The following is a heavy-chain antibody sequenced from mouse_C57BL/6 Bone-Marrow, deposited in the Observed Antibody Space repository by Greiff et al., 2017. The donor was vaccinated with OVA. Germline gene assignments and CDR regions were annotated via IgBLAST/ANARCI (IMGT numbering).Heavy chain of an antibody. CDR2: IHPNSGST. D-gene: IGHD1-1*01. V-gene: IGHV1-64*01. J-gene: IGHJ1*03. Sequence: VQLKQPGAELVKPGASVKLSCKASGYTFTSYWMHWVKQRPGQGLEWIGMIHPNSGSTNYNEKFKSKATLTVDKSSSTAYMQLSSLTSEDSAVYYCARSELITTDWYFDVWGTGTTVTVSS. CDR1: GYTFTSYW. CDR3: ARSELITTDWYFDV.